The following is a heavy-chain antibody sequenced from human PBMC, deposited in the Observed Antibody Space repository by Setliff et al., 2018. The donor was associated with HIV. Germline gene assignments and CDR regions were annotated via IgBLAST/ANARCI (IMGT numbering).Heavy chain of an antibody. CDR2: INYSGTT. Sequence: KASETLSLTCTVSGVSISNYYWSWIRQPPGKGLEWIGYINYSGTTFYNPPLKSRVFISVDTSVSQFSLQLSSVTAADTAIYYCARHFRYSGSWYESYFDYWSQGTLVTVSS. J-gene: IGHJ4*02. CDR3: ARHFRYSGSWYESYFDY. V-gene: IGHV4-59*08. D-gene: IGHD6-13*01. CDR1: GVSISNYY.